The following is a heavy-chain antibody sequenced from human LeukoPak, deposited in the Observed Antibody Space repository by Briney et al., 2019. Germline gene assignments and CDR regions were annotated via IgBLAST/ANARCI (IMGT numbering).Heavy chain of an antibody. Sequence: PGGSLRLSCAASGFTFSSNYMTWVRQAPGKGLEWVSVIYSGGGTYYADSAKGRFTISRDNSKNTLYLQMNSLRAEDTAVYYCARSGPLCSSASCYLYYFDYWGQGTLVTVSS. D-gene: IGHD2-2*01. J-gene: IGHJ4*02. CDR1: GFTFSSNY. CDR2: IYSGGGT. V-gene: IGHV3-53*01. CDR3: ARSGPLCSSASCYLYYFDY.